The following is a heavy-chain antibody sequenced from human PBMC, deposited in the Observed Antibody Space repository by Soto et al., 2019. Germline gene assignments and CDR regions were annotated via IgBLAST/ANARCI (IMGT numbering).Heavy chain of an antibody. J-gene: IGHJ4*03. CDR1: GYTLTSWD. Sequence: GVSVKVYCKASGYTLTSWDVYWVRKAAGQGLEWMGYMNPRSGNTGYEQKFQGRVTMTRDTSISTAYMELSSLTSDDTAVYYCTASSWTGAGLDFWGQRTPVTVSS. D-gene: IGHD6-13*01. CDR2: MNPRSGNT. V-gene: IGHV1-8*01. CDR3: TASSWTGAGLDF.